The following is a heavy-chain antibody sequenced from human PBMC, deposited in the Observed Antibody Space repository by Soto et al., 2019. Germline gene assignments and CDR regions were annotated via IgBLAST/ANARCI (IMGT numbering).Heavy chain of an antibody. CDR1: GGSISSGGYY. Sequence: SETLSLTCTVSGGSISSGGYYWSWIRPHPGKGLEWIGYIYYSGSTYYNPSLKSRVTISVDTSKNQFSLKLSSVTAADTAVYYCARVGVPTYYYGMDVWGQGTTVTV. CDR2: IYYSGST. D-gene: IGHD6-6*01. V-gene: IGHV4-31*03. CDR3: ARVGVPTYYYGMDV. J-gene: IGHJ6*02.